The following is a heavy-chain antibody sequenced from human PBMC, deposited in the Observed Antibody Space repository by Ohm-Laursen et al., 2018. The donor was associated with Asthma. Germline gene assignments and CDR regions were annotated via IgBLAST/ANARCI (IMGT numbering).Heavy chain of an antibody. V-gene: IGHV4-59*12. CDR3: ARDGRLRGSFDY. D-gene: IGHD3-10*01. CDR1: GASFSTYY. J-gene: IGHJ4*02. Sequence: SDTLSLTCTLSGASFSTYYWGWIRQPPGKGLEWIGYIYSTGSTNYNPSLESRVTISIDTSTNQFSLNLSSVTAADTALYFCARDGRLRGSFDYWGQGNLVTVSS. CDR2: IYSTGST.